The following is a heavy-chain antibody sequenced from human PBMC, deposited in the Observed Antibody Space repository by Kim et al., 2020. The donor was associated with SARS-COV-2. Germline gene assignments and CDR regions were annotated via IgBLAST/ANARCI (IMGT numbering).Heavy chain of an antibody. CDR1: GFTFSSYG. V-gene: IGHV3-33*01. Sequence: GGSLRLSCAESGFTFSSYGMHWVRQAPGKGLEWVAVIWYDGSNKYYADSVKGRFTISRDNSKNTLYLQMNSLRAEDTAVYYCARDSHDSYRDFYYYYYGMDVWGQGTTVTVSS. CDR2: IWYDGSNK. J-gene: IGHJ6*02. D-gene: IGHD3-16*01. CDR3: ARDSHDSYRDFYYYYYGMDV.